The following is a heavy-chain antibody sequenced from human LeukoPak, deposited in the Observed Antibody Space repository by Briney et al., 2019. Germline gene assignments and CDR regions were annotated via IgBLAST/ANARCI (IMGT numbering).Heavy chain of an antibody. D-gene: IGHD1-1*01. Sequence: GASVKVSCKASGYTFTNYDINWMRQAPGQGLEWMGWMNPNNANTGFAQKFQGRVTMTKNNSISTAYMELSSLRSEDTAVYYCAKDRPSWNPRYWGQGTLVTVSS. CDR1: GYTFTNYD. J-gene: IGHJ4*02. CDR3: AKDRPSWNPRY. V-gene: IGHV1-8*01. CDR2: MNPNNANT.